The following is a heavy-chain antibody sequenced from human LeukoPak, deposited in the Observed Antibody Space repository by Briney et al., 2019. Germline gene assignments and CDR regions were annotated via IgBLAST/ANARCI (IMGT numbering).Heavy chain of an antibody. CDR3: ARDPYSGGYGPYYYYYMDV. Sequence: PGGSLRLSCAASGFTLSSYAMSWVRQGPGKGLEWVSAISVSGNTYHADSVKGRFTISRDSYKNTLYLQMNSPRDEDTAVYYCARDPYSGGYGPYYYYYMDVWGKGTTVTISS. V-gene: IGHV3-23*01. CDR2: ISVSGNT. CDR1: GFTLSSYA. J-gene: IGHJ6*03. D-gene: IGHD1-26*01.